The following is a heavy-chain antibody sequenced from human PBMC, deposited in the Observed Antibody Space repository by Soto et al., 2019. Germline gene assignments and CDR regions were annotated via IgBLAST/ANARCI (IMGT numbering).Heavy chain of an antibody. J-gene: IGHJ4*02. CDR1: GYTFTSYA. CDR3: ATGYGDHLTDDY. Sequence: ASVKVSCKASGYTFTSYAMHWVRQAPGKGLEWMGWIDAGDGNTKYAQKFQGRVTMTKDTSTDTAYMELSSLRSEDTAVYYCATGYGDHLTDDYWGQGTLVTVSS. D-gene: IGHD5-18*01. CDR2: IDAGDGNT. V-gene: IGHV1-3*01.